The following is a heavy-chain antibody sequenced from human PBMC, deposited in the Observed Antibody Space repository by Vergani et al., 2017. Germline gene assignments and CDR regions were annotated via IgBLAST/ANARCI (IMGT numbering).Heavy chain of an antibody. D-gene: IGHD3-10*01. CDR1: GGSISSGDYY. CDR3: ARDEKEYYDGAGSHYKGDFDR. CDR2: IYYSGSA. J-gene: IGHJ2*01. V-gene: IGHV4-30-4*08. Sequence: QVQLQESGPGLVKPSQTLSLTCTVSGGSISSGDYYWSWIRQPPGKGLEWIGYIYYSGSAYYNPSLKSRVTISVDTSKNQFFLKLSSVTAAEAAVYYCARDEKEYYDGAGSHYKGDFDRWGRGNLVTV.